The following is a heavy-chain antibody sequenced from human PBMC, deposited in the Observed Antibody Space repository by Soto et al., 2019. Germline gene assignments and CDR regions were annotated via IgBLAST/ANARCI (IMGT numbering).Heavy chain of an antibody. CDR3: STSGSGWYGVDFDV. V-gene: IGHV3-21*01. J-gene: IGHJ3*01. Sequence: GGSLRLSCAASGFSFNSYTMNWLRQAPGKGLEWVSSISSSGSFTDYADSVRGRFTISRDNAKNSLYLQMTSLSAEDTAVYYCSTSGSGWYGVDFDVWGQGTTVTVSS. D-gene: IGHD6-19*01. CDR2: ISSSGSFT. CDR1: GFSFNSYT.